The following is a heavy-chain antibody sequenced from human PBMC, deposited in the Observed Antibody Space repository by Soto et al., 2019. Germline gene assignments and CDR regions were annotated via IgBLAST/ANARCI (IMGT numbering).Heavy chain of an antibody. V-gene: IGHV1-69*01. CDR3: ANGGGYPFGIET. CDR1: GGTFSHSA. Sequence: QVQLVQSGAEVKKPGSSVKISCKASGGTFSHSAISWVRQAPGQGLEWMGGIIPIFGTPVNAQKFQGRVSIAAHESTSTTFIELNILKFEDTVIYFCANGGGYPFGIETWGQGTLVTVSS. J-gene: IGHJ5*02. D-gene: IGHD3-10*01. CDR2: IIPIFGTP.